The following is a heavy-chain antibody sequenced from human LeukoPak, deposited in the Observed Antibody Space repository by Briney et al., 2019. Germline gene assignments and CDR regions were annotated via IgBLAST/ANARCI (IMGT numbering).Heavy chain of an antibody. Sequence: SETLSLTCTVSGGSISSSSYYWGWIRQPPGKGLEWIANIYYSGSTYYNPSLKSRVTISVDTSKNQFSLKLTSVTASDTAIFYCVRQGGWGGAASLIDFWGQGTLVTVSS. D-gene: IGHD2-15*01. J-gene: IGHJ4*02. CDR1: GGSISSSSYY. V-gene: IGHV4-39*01. CDR2: IYYSGST. CDR3: VRQGGWGGAASLIDF.